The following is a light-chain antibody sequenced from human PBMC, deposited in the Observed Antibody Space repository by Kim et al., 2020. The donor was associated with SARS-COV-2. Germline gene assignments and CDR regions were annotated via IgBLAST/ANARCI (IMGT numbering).Light chain of an antibody. CDR2: DAS. Sequence: ASVGDRVTITCQASQDIGRFLNWYQQKAENAPKLLIYDASNLQRGVSSRFSGSGSGTDFTFTISSLQPEDIATYYCQQYDDVPPYSFGQGTKLEI. CDR3: QQYDDVPPYS. J-gene: IGKJ2*03. CDR1: QDIGRF. V-gene: IGKV1-33*01.